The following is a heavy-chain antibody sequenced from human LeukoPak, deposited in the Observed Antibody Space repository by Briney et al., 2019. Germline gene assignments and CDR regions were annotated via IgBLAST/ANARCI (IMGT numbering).Heavy chain of an antibody. D-gene: IGHD3-10*01. CDR1: GFTFSRYG. CDR3: VSSWFSYYYGMNV. J-gene: IGHJ6*02. Sequence: GGSLRLSCAASGFTFSRYGMHWVRQAPGKGLEWVAFIRYDGSDKYYADSVKGRFTISRDNSKNTLSLQMNSLRAEDTAVYYCVSSWFSYYYGMNVWGQGTTVTVSS. CDR2: IRYDGSDK. V-gene: IGHV3-30*02.